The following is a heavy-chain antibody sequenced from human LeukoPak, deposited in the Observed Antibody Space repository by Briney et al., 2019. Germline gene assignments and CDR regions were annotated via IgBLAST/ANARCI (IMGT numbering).Heavy chain of an antibody. CDR1: GYSISSGYY. D-gene: IGHD2-21*02. Sequence: SETLSLTCTVSGYSISSGYYWGWIRQPPGKGLEWIGRIYTSGSTNYNPSLKSRVTMSVDTSKNQFSLKLSSVTAADTAVYYCARDAVGTTISNDAFDIWGQGTMVTVSS. CDR3: ARDAVGTTISNDAFDI. V-gene: IGHV4-38-2*02. J-gene: IGHJ3*02. CDR2: IYTSGST.